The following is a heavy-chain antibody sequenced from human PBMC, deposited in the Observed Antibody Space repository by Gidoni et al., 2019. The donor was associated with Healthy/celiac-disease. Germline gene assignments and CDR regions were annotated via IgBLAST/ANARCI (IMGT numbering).Heavy chain of an antibody. CDR3: ARVPIAAAGPYYYYVMDV. CDR2: IYTSGST. Sequence: QVQLQASVPGLVKPSETLSLTCTVSGGSISSYYWGWIRPPAGKGLEWIGRIYTSGSTNYNPSLKRRVTMSVDTSKNQFSLKLSSVTAADTAVYYCARVPIAAAGPYYYYVMDVWGQGTTVTVSS. J-gene: IGHJ6*02. CDR1: GGSISSYY. V-gene: IGHV4-4*07. D-gene: IGHD6-13*01.